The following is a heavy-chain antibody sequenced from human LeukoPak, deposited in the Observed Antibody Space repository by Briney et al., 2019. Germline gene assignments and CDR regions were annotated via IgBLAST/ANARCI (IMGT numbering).Heavy chain of an antibody. Sequence: SVNVSCKASGGTFSSYAISWVRQAPGQGLEWMGGIIPIFGTANYAQKFQGRVTITTDESTSTVYMELSSLRSEDTAVYYCARSDSSSTMDAFDMWGQGTMVTVSS. D-gene: IGHD6-13*01. CDR3: ARSDSSSTMDAFDM. CDR1: GGTFSSYA. J-gene: IGHJ3*02. CDR2: IIPIFGTA. V-gene: IGHV1-69*05.